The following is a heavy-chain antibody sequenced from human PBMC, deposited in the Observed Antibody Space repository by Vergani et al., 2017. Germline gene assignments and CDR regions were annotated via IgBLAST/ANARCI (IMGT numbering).Heavy chain of an antibody. D-gene: IGHD1-1*01. J-gene: IGHJ1*01. CDR2: ISYDGTQK. V-gene: IGHV3-30*03. CDR1: GFTSSYYG. CDR3: ATKICGTPGCQIGYFRE. Sequence: QVHLVESGGGVVQPGRSLRLSCVVSGFTSSYYGMHWVRQAPGKGLEWVAVISYDGTQKYYADSVKGRFTISRDNSKSTLYLQMNSLRTEDTAVYYCATKICGTPGCQIGYFREWGQGTLVNVSS.